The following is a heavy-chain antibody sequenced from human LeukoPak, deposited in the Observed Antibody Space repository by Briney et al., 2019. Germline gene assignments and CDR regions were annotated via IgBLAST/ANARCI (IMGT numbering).Heavy chain of an antibody. D-gene: IGHD5-18*01. CDR3: ARVRRGYSYGEFDY. CDR2: ISGSGSTI. J-gene: IGHJ4*02. V-gene: IGHV3-48*03. Sequence: GGSLRLSCAAAGFTFSSYEMNWVRQAPGKGLEWVSYISGSGSTIYYADSVKGRFTISRDNAKNSLSLQMNSLRAEDTAVYYCARVRRGYSYGEFDYWGQGTLVTVSS. CDR1: GFTFSSYE.